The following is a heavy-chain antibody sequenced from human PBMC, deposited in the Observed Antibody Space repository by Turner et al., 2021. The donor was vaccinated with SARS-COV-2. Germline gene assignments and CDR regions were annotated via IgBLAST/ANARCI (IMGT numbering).Heavy chain of an antibody. V-gene: IGHV4-39*01. CDR3: ASTVWLRGAFDM. D-gene: IGHD5-18*01. CDR2: ISYSGST. J-gene: IGHJ3*02. Sequence: QLQLQESGPGLVKPSETLSLTCPVSGGSISSSDSYWGWYRQPPGKGLEWMGSISYSGSTFYNPSLKSRVTISVDTSKNQFSLKLSSVTAADTAVYYCASTVWLRGAFDMWGQGTMVTVSS. CDR1: GGSISSSDSY.